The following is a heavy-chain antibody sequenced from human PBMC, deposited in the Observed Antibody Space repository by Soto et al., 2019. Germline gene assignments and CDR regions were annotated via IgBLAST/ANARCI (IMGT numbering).Heavy chain of an antibody. CDR2: ISAYNGNA. CDR1: GYTFTSYG. D-gene: IGHD2-15*01. J-gene: IGHJ6*02. Sequence: ASVNVSCKASGYTFTSYGIIWVRQAPGQGLERMGWISAYNGNANYAQKLQGRVTMTTDTSTSTAYRELRSLRSDDTAVYYCAREALVVVGDKDYYYGMDVWGQGTTVTVSS. CDR3: AREALVVVGDKDYYYGMDV. V-gene: IGHV1-18*01.